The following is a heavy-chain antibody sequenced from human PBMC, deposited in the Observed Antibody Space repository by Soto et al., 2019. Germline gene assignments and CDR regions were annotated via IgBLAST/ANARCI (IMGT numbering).Heavy chain of an antibody. D-gene: IGHD3-22*01. J-gene: IGHJ6*02. Sequence: PGESLKISCKGSGYSFTSYWIGWVRQMPGKGLEWMGIIYPGDSDTRYSSSFQGQVTISADKSISTAYLQWSSLKASDTAMYYCARRTYYYDSSGYYYYGMDVWGQGTTVTVSS. CDR3: ARRTYYYDSSGYYYYGMDV. V-gene: IGHV5-51*01. CDR2: IYPGDSDT. CDR1: GYSFTSYW.